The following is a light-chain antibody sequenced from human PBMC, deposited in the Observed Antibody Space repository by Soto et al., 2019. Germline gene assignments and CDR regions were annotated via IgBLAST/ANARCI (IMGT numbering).Light chain of an antibody. Sequence: DIHMTQSPSTLSASVGDRVTITCRASQSISIWLAWYQQKPGRAPNLLIYGTSSLEIGVPSRFSGSGSGTEFTLTISRLQPDDFATYYCQHYNDYSWTFGQGTKVEIK. CDR3: QHYNDYSWT. V-gene: IGKV1-5*03. CDR2: GTS. CDR1: QSISIW. J-gene: IGKJ1*01.